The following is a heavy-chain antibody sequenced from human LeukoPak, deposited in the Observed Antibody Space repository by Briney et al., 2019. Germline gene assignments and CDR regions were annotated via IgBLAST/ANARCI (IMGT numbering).Heavy chain of an antibody. CDR1: GYIFSNYW. CDR2: IYPPDSDT. V-gene: IGHV5-51*01. J-gene: IGHJ4*02. CDR3: ARLPMVRGVIITDY. D-gene: IGHD3-10*01. Sequence: GESLKISCKGSGYIFSNYWIGWVRQMPGEGLEWMGLIYPPDSDTKYSPSFQGQVTISADKSINTAYLQWSSLKASDTAMYYCARLPMVRGVIITDYWGQGTLVTVSS.